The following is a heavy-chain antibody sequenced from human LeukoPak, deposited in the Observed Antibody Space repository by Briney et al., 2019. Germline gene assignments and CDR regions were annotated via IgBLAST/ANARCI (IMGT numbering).Heavy chain of an antibody. CDR1: GFTFSSYW. J-gene: IGHJ4*02. CDR2: INSGGRST. V-gene: IGHV3-74*01. CDR3: ARVHLAVQVY. D-gene: IGHD3-10*01. Sequence: PGGSLRLSCAASGFTFSSYWMHWVRQAPGKGLVWVSRINSGGRSTSYADSVKGRFTISRDNAKNTLHLQMNSLRADDTAVYYCARVHLAVQVYWGQGTLVTVSS.